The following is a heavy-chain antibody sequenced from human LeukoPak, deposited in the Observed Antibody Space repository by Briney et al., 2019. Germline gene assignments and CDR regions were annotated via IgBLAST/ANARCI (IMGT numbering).Heavy chain of an antibody. CDR1: GGTSSSYA. J-gene: IGHJ4*02. CDR2: IIPIFGTA. Sequence: SVKVSCKASGGTSSSYAISWVRQAPGQGLEWMGGIIPIFGTANYAQKFQGRVTITADESTSTAYMELSSLRSEDTAVYYCASGGDYGNFDYRGQGTLVTVSS. D-gene: IGHD4-17*01. V-gene: IGHV1-69*13. CDR3: ASGGDYGNFDY.